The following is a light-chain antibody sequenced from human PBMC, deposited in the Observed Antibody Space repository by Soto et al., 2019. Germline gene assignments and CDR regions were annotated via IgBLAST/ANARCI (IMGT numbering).Light chain of an antibody. CDR2: AAS. J-gene: IGKJ1*01. Sequence: DIQMTQSPSSLSASEGDRVIITCRASHSVSTFLSWYQLKLGKAPKLLIYAASTLQSGVPSRFTGSGSGTEFTLTITNLQPEDFATYYCQQSYGSPWTFGQGTRV. CDR3: QQSYGSPWT. V-gene: IGKV1-39*01. CDR1: HSVSTF.